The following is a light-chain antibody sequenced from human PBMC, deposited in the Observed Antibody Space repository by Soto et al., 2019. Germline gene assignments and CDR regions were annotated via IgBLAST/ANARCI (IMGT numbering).Light chain of an antibody. CDR2: GAS. V-gene: IGKV3-15*01. CDR1: QSVSSN. J-gene: IGKJ1*01. Sequence: EIVMTQSPATLSVSPGERATISCRASQSVSSNLAWYQQKSGRAPRLLIYGASTRATGIPARFSGSGSGTDFTLTISSLQSEDFAVYYCQQYKNWPRTFGQGTKVEIK. CDR3: QQYKNWPRT.